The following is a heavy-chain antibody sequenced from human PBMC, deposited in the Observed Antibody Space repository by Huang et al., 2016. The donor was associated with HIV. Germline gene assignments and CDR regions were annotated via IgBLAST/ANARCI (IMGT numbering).Heavy chain of an antibody. CDR2: VTHRGSA. Sequence: QVRLHQWGTGLVRPSETLSLTCAVYGGPLSGHYWCWVRLPPGGSLEWLGEVTHRGSANYHPSLKSRLSMSLDTSKKQFSLKLGSVTAADTALYYCARSLMGEDPFDIWGQGTLVTVSS. CDR1: GGPLSGHY. V-gene: IGHV4-34*01. CDR3: ARSLMGEDPFDI. D-gene: IGHD3-16*01. J-gene: IGHJ3*02.